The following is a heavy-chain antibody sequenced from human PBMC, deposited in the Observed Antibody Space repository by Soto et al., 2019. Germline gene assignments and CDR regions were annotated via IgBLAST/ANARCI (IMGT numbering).Heavy chain of an antibody. J-gene: IGHJ4*02. V-gene: IGHV3-23*01. D-gene: IGHD6-13*01. CDR3: AKRIAASGSGWDY. CDR1: GFTFSSYA. Sequence: GSLRLSCAASGFTFSSYAMSWVRQAPGKGLEWVSAISNSGGSTYYTDSVRGRFTVSRDNSKNTLYLQMNSLRAEDTAVYYCAKRIAASGSGWDYWGQGTLVTVSS. CDR2: ISNSGGST.